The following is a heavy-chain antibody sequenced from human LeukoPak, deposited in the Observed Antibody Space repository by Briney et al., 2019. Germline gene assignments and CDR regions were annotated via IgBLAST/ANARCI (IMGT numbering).Heavy chain of an antibody. J-gene: IGHJ4*02. CDR3: ARDRAVVVAATDY. CDR2: ISPYNGNT. CDR1: GYTFTTYG. D-gene: IGHD2-15*01. V-gene: IGHV1-18*01. Sequence: SVKVSCKASGYTFTTYGISWVRQAPGQGLECTGWISPYNGNTNYAQKLQGRVTMTTDTSTSTAYMELRSLRSDDTAVYYCARDRAVVVAATDYWGQGTLVTVSS.